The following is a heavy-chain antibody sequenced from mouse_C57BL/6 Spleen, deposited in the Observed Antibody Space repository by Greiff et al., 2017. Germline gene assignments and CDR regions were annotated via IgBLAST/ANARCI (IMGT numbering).Heavy chain of an antibody. CDR1: GYSFTGYY. J-gene: IGHJ3*01. V-gene: IGHV1-42*01. CDR3: ARGYYGSSFAY. D-gene: IGHD1-1*01. Sequence: EVQLQQSGPELVKPGASVKISCKASGYSFTGYYMNWVKQSPETSLEWIGEINPSTGGTTYNQKFKAKATLTVDKSSSTAYMQLKSLTSDDAAVYYCARGYYGSSFAYWGQGTLVTVSA. CDR2: INPSTGGT.